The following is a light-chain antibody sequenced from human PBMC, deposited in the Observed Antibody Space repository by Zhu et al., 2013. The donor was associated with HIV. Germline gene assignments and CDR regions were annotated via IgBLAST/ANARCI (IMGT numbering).Light chain of an antibody. CDR2: AAS. Sequence: DIQLTQSPSFLSASVGDRVTITCRASQDIGKYLAWYQQRPGKAPNLLVYAASTTQSGVPSRFAGRGSGTEFTLTITGLQPEDFATYYCHHVNDNPAFGPGTTVDFK. CDR3: HHVNDNPA. V-gene: IGKV1-9*01. J-gene: IGKJ3*01. CDR1: QDIGKY.